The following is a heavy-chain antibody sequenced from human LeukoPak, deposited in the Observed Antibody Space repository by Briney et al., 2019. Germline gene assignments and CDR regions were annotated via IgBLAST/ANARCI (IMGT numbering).Heavy chain of an antibody. CDR1: GFTFSSYS. V-gene: IGHV3-21*01. J-gene: IGHJ3*02. Sequence: GGSLRLSCAASGFTFSSYSMNWVRQAPGKGLEWVSSISTSSSYINYADSVKGRFAISRDNAKKSLYLQMNSLRADDTALYYCARGASVVPGIDNAFDIWGQGTMVTVSS. D-gene: IGHD6-19*01. CDR3: ARGASVVPGIDNAFDI. CDR2: ISTSSSYI.